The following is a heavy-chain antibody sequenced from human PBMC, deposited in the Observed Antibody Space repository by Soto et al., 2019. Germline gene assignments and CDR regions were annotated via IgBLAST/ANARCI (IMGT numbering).Heavy chain of an antibody. Sequence: PSETLSLTCAVSGYSISSGYYWGGIRQPPGKGLEWVGSIYHSGSTYYNPSLESRVTISVDTYKNQFSLKLSSVTAADTAVYYCAREVRGDCSGGSCYSRVGGYYYYGMDVWGQGTTVTVSS. V-gene: IGHV4-38-2*01. J-gene: IGHJ6*02. D-gene: IGHD2-15*01. CDR1: GYSISSGYY. CDR2: IYHSGST. CDR3: AREVRGDCSGGSCYSRVGGYYYYGMDV.